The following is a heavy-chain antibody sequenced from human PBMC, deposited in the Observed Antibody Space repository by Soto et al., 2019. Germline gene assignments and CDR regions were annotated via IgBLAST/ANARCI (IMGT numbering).Heavy chain of an antibody. CDR2: IYNGGGT. CDR1: SGSIGNYY. J-gene: IGHJ5*01. Sequence: SETLSLTCTVSSGSIGNYYWSWIRQPPRKGLEWIGYIYNGGGTNYNPSLRSRLTMSVDTSKNQFSLKLSYVTAADTAVYYCARRTTRNNNWFDSWGQGILVTVSS. CDR3: ARRTTRNNNWFDS. V-gene: IGHV4-59*08.